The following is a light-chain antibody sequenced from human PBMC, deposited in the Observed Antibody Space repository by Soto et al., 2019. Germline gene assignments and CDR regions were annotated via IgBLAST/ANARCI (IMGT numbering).Light chain of an antibody. Sequence: DIQMTQSPSTLSGSVGDRVTITCRASQTISSWWAWYQQKPGKAPKLLIYKASTLKSGVTSRFSGSGSGTEFTLTISSLQPDDFATYYCQHYNSYSEAFGQGTKVE. CDR1: QTISSW. V-gene: IGKV1-5*03. CDR2: KAS. J-gene: IGKJ1*01. CDR3: QHYNSYSEA.